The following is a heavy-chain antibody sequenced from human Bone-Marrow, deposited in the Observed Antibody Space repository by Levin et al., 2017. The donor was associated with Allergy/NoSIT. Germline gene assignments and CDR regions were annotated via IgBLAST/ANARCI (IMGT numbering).Heavy chain of an antibody. V-gene: IGHV3-13*01. D-gene: IGHD6-19*01. CDR2: IRLTGER. Sequence: PGGSLRLSCAAFGFTFSDYDFHWVRQAIGRGLEWVSTIRLTGERFHSGSVRGRFTISRENARSSLYLQMSSLRAGDTAVYYCARSPTSGWNGAFDYWGQGTLVTVSS. CDR3: ARSPTSGWNGAFDY. J-gene: IGHJ4*02. CDR1: GFTFSDYD.